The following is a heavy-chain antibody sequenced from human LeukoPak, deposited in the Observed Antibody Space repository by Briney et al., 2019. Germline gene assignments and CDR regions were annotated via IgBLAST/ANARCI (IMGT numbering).Heavy chain of an antibody. D-gene: IGHD5-12*01. CDR1: GYTFTSYG. CDR3: ARDRSGYGGDRYYYYMDV. CDR2: ISAYNGNT. Sequence: ASVKVSCKASGYTFTSYGISWVRQAPGQGLEWMGWISAYNGNTNYAQKLQGRVTMTTDTSTSTAYMELRSLRSDDTAVYYCARDRSGYGGDRYYYYMDVWGKGTTVTVSS. J-gene: IGHJ6*03. V-gene: IGHV1-18*01.